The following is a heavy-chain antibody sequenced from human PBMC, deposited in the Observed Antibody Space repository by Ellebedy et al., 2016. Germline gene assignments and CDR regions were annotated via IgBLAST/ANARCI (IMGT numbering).Heavy chain of an antibody. Sequence: SLKISXVASGFSIDDYAMNWVRQAPGKGLEWVVGISWNSDSMASADSVKGRFTISRDNAKNSLYLQMNSLRDEDTALYYCAKALERGLEWSQSAFDFWGQGTLVTVSS. CDR2: ISWNSDSM. CDR1: GFSIDDYA. J-gene: IGHJ4*02. CDR3: AKALERGLEWSQSAFDF. V-gene: IGHV3-9*01. D-gene: IGHD3-3*01.